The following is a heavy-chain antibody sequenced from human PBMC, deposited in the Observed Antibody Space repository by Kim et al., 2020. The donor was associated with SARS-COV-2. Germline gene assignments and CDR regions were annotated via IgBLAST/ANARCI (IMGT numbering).Heavy chain of an antibody. CDR3: ARDSAATANWEFDY. Sequence: QQFQGRVTMTRDTSINSAYMELNTLMSDDTAIYYCARDSAATANWEFDYWGQGTQVTVSS. J-gene: IGHJ4*02. D-gene: IGHD6-25*01. V-gene: IGHV1-2*02.